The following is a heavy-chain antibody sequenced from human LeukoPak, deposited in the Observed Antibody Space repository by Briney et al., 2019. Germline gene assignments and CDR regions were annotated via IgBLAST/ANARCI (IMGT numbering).Heavy chain of an antibody. CDR1: GGSFSGHY. CDR3: AGGDYHGSESYANY. CDR2: INHSGSI. D-gene: IGHD3-10*01. Sequence: SETLSLSCAVSGGSFSGHYSGWIRQPPGKGLEWVGEINHSGSIRYNASLKSRVTISLDTSKNQFSLNLRSVTAADTAVYYCAGGDYHGSESYANYWGQGTLVTVSS. J-gene: IGHJ4*02. V-gene: IGHV4-34*01.